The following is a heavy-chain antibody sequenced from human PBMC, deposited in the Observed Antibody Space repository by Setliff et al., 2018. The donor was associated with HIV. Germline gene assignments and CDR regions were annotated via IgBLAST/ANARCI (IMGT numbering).Heavy chain of an antibody. V-gene: IGHV4-4*07. D-gene: IGHD5-18*01. CDR3: ASRRMRGNSHGYFDY. J-gene: IGHJ4*02. Sequence: SETLSLTCAVSGGSIVRYYWTWIRQPAGKGLEWIGRVYVTGSSAYNPSLKSRVSMSVLGSRNQISLKLTSVTAADTAVYYCASRRMRGNSHGYFDYWGQGILVTVSS. CDR2: VYVTGSS. CDR1: GGSIVRYY.